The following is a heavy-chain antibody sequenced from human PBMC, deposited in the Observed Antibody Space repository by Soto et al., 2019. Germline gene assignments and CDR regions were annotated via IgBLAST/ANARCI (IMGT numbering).Heavy chain of an antibody. CDR3: VGEVASGY. D-gene: IGHD2-21*01. J-gene: IGHJ4*02. CDR1: GVTLSNFG. V-gene: IGHV3-30*03. Sequence: QVQLGETGEGMDQPGRSLSLSCAVSGVTLSNFGMHCVRQAPGKGLEWVAVISRDGSTMFYADSVKGRFTISRDSSRNTLYLQMNSLRAEDTAVYHCVGEVASGYWGQGTLVTVSS. CDR2: ISRDGSTM.